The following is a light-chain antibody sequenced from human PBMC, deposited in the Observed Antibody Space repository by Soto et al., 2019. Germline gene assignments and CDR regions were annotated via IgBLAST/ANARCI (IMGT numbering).Light chain of an antibody. CDR3: QTWGTGVV. J-gene: IGLJ2*01. Sequence: QLVLTQSPSASASLGASVKLTCTLSSGHSSYAIAWHQQQPEKGLRYLMKLNSDGSHSKGDGIPDRFSGSSSGAERYLTISSLQSEDEADYYCQTWGTGVVFGGGTKLTVL. V-gene: IGLV4-69*01. CDR2: LNSDGSH. CDR1: SGHSSYA.